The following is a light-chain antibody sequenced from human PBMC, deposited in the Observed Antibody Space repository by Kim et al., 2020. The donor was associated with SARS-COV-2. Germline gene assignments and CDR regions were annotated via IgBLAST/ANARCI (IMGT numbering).Light chain of an antibody. J-gene: IGKJ1*01. V-gene: IGKV1-5*03. Sequence: CESVGDRVTVACRTSQGISGWLAWFQQKPGKPPKLLIYRASTLQNGVPSRFSGSGSGTEFTLTITSLQPDDFATYYCQQYDTLWTFGQGTKVDIK. CDR1: QGISGW. CDR3: QQYDTLWT. CDR2: RAS.